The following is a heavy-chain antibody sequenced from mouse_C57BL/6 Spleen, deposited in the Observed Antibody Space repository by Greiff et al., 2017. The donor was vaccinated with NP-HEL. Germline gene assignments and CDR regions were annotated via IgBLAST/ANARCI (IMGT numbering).Heavy chain of an antibody. D-gene: IGHD2-3*01. CDR1: GFTFSNYW. CDR3: TVYDGYYGGFAY. V-gene: IGHV6-3*01. Sequence: EVKVVESGGGLVQPGGSMKLSCVASGFTFSNYWMNWVRQSPEKGLEWVAQIRLKSDNYATHYAESVKGRFTISRDDSKSSVYLQMNNLRAEDTGIYYCTVYDGYYGGFAYWGQGTLVTVSA. J-gene: IGHJ3*01. CDR2: IRLKSDNYAT.